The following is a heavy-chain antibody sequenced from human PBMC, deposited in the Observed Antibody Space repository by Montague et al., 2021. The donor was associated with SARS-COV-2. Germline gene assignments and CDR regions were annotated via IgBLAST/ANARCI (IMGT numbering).Heavy chain of an antibody. CDR1: GGSIGSYY. CDR3: ARGLDPSGRYYLSSCAQATPSIERRRTLSVVTPKNLSAADTAVFSGAGSVVSSWSYCLAY. J-gene: IGHJ1*01. Sequence: SETLSLTCTVSGGSIGSYYWSWLRQPPGKGLEWIGHIYYSGSNNYNPSLKSRVTISIDTSKNQFSLKLSSVTAADTAVYYCARGLDPSGRYYLSSCAQATPSIERRRTLSVVTPKNLSAADTAVFSGAGSVVSSWSYCLAYWGQGTLVTVSS. CDR2: IYYSGSN. D-gene: IGHD3-10*01. V-gene: IGHV4-59*01.